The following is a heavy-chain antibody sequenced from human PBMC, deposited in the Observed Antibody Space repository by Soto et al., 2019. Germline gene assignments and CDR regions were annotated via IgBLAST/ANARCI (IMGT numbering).Heavy chain of an antibody. CDR2: IIPISDTT. Sequence: QVQLVQSGAEVKNPGSSVKVSCKASGGTFSSYAISWVRQAPGQGLEWMGGIIPISDTTNYAQKFQGRVTTTADESTSTAYMELSSLRSEDTAVYYCARSQGSSTSLEIYYYYYYGMDVWGQGTTVTVSS. V-gene: IGHV1-69*01. CDR1: GGTFSSYA. J-gene: IGHJ6*02. D-gene: IGHD2-2*01. CDR3: ARSQGSSTSLEIYYYYYYGMDV.